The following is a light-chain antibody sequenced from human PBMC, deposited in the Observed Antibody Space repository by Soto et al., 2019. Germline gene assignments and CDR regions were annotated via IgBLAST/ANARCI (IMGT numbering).Light chain of an antibody. CDR3: QQYYSPVT. Sequence: DIVMTQSPDSLAVSLGERATINCKSSQSVLYSSNNKNYLAWYQQKPGQPPKLLIYWASTRESGVPDRFSGSGSGTDFTLTVSSLQAEDVAVYYCQQYYSPVTFGGGTNVEIK. CDR2: WAS. V-gene: IGKV4-1*01. J-gene: IGKJ4*01. CDR1: QSVLYSSNNKNY.